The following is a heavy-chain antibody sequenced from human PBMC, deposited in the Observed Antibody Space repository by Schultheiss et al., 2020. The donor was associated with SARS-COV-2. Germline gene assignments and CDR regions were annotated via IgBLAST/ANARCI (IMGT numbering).Heavy chain of an antibody. Sequence: GGSLRLSCSASGFTFSSYAMHWVRQAPGKGLEWVSSISSSSSYIYYADSVKGRFTISRDNAKNSLYLQMNSLRAEDTAVYYCARVSFVDSTMGFDYWGQGTLVTVSS. CDR2: ISSSSSYI. CDR3: ARVSFVDSTMGFDY. CDR1: GFTFSSYA. V-gene: IGHV3-21*01. J-gene: IGHJ4*02. D-gene: IGHD2-2*01.